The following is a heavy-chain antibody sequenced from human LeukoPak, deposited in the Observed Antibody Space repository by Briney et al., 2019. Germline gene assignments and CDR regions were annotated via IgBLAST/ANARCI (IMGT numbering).Heavy chain of an antibody. CDR2: ISSSSSYI. J-gene: IGHJ6*03. Sequence: PGGSLRLSCAASGFTFSTYTMNWVRQAPGKGLEWVSSISSSSSYIYYADSVKGRFTISRDNAKNSLYLQMNSLRAEDTAVYYCVSQYSSSWYTQSYYYYYMDVWGKGTTVTVSS. CDR1: GFTFSTYT. CDR3: VSQYSSSWYTQSYYYYYMDV. D-gene: IGHD6-13*01. V-gene: IGHV3-21*01.